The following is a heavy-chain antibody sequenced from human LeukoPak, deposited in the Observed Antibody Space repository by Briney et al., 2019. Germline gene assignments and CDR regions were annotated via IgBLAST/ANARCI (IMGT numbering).Heavy chain of an antibody. CDR2: ISSSGSTI. J-gene: IGHJ4*02. Sequence: GGSLRLSCAASGFSFSNYELNWVRQAPGKGLEWVSYISSSGSTIYYADSVKGRFSVSRDSAENSLFPQLNSLRAEDTAVYYCAREAGGRRRAGIDYWGQGTLFIASS. CDR3: AREAGGRRRAGIDY. CDR1: GFSFSNYE. V-gene: IGHV3-48*03. D-gene: IGHD1-26*01.